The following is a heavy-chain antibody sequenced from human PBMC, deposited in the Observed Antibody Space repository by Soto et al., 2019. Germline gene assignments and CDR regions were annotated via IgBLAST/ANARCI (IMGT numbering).Heavy chain of an antibody. CDR2: ISGSGGST. J-gene: IGHJ5*02. D-gene: IGHD3-10*01. CDR3: AKEFSASGSYYTGTNWFDH. V-gene: IGHV3-23*01. Sequence: EVQLLESGGGLVQPGGSLRLSCAASGFTFSSYAMRWVRQAPGKGLEWVSAISGSGGSTYYADSVKGRFTISRDNSKNTLYLQMNCLRAEDTAVYYCAKEFSASGSYYTGTNWFDHWGQGTLVTVSS. CDR1: GFTFSSYA.